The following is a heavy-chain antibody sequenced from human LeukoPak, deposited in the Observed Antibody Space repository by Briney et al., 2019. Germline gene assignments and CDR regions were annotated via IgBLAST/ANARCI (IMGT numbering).Heavy chain of an antibody. D-gene: IGHD6-6*01. V-gene: IGHV4-4*02. CDR3: AKDKAGMGLRSSPSAWFDP. Sequence: SGTLSLTCAVTGGSISSSNWWSWVRQSPGKGLEWIGEIYHSGSTNYNPSLKSRVTISVDKSKNQFSLMLSSVTAEDTAVYYCAKDKAGMGLRSSPSAWFDPWGQGTLVTVSS. CDR2: IYHSGST. J-gene: IGHJ5*02. CDR1: GGSISSSNW.